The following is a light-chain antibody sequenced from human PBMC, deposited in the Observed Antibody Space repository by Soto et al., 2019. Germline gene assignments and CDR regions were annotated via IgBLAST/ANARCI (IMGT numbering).Light chain of an antibody. J-gene: IGLJ2*01. CDR2: EGT. CDR1: SSDVGSYNL. Sequence: QSALTQPASVSGSPGQSITLSCTGTSSDVGSYNLASWYQLHPGKAPKHMIYEGTKRPSGVSNRFSGSKSGSTASLTISGLQAEDEADYYCCSYAGSSSYVVFGGGTKLTVL. CDR3: CSYAGSSSYVV. V-gene: IGLV2-23*01.